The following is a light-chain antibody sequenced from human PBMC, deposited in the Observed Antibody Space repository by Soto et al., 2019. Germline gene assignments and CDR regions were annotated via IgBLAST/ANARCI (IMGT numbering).Light chain of an antibody. CDR3: SSYAGSDNPYV. Sequence: QSALTQPPSASGSPGQSVTISCTGTSGDIGGYDYVSWYQQHPGKAPKLMIYEVTKRPLGVPDRFSGSKSGNTASLTVSGLQAEDKADYYCSSYAGSDNPYVFGTGTKLTVL. CDR1: SGDIGGYDY. J-gene: IGLJ1*01. V-gene: IGLV2-8*01. CDR2: EVT.